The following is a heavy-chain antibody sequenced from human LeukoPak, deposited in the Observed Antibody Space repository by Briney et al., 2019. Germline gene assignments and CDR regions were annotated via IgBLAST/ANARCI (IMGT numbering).Heavy chain of an antibody. J-gene: IGHJ5*02. CDR3: ARDGSSWPTEGWFDP. V-gene: IGHV4-39*07. D-gene: IGHD6-13*01. CDR1: GDFITAYY. CDR2: IYYSGST. Sequence: SETLSLTCTVSGDFITAYYWGWIRQPPGKGLEWIGSIYYSGSTYDNPSLKSRVTILVDTSKNQFSLKLRSVTAADTAVYYCARDGSSWPTEGWFDPWGQGTLVTVSS.